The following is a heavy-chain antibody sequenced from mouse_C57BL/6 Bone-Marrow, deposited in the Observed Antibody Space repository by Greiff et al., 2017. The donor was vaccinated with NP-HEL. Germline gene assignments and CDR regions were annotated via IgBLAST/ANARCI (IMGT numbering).Heavy chain of an antibody. CDR3: ARRWDVPHYVDY. CDR1: GYTFTSYG. Sequence: QVQLKQSGAELARPGASVKLSCKASGYTFTSYGISWVKQTPGQGLEWIGEIYPRSGNTYYNEKFKGKATLTADKSSNTAYMELRRLTSEDSAVYFCARRWDVPHYVDYWGQGTTRTVSS. CDR2: IYPRSGNT. J-gene: IGHJ2*01. D-gene: IGHD4-1*01. V-gene: IGHV1-81*01.